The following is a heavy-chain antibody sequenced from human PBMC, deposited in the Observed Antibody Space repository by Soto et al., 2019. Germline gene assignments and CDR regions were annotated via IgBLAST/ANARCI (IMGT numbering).Heavy chain of an antibody. CDR3: AQGLRYFPSWFDP. Sequence: SETLSLTCSVSGGSIRNYYWNWIRQPPGKGLEWIGSIYYSGSTTYNPSLKSRVTISVDTSKNQFSLNLSSVTAADTAVYYCAQGLRYFPSWFDPWGQGTLVTVSS. D-gene: IGHD3-9*01. V-gene: IGHV4-59*01. J-gene: IGHJ5*02. CDR1: GGSIRNYY. CDR2: IYYSGST.